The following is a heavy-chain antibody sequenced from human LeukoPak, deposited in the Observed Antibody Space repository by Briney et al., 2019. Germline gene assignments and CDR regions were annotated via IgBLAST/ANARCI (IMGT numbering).Heavy chain of an antibody. Sequence: PGGSLRLSCAASGFTFSSYWMHWVRQAPGKGLVWVSVIHSDGSTTAYADSVKGRFSISRDNAKNTVHLEMNSLRDEDTAVYYCARGGVGNFDIWGQGTMVTVSS. J-gene: IGHJ3*02. CDR3: ARGGVGNFDI. CDR1: GFTFSSYW. V-gene: IGHV3-74*01. D-gene: IGHD7-27*01. CDR2: IHSDGSTT.